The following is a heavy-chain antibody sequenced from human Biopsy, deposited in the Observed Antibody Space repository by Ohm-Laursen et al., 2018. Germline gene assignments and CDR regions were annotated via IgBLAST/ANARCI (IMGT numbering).Heavy chain of an antibody. CDR3: ATKLTGYFHH. D-gene: IGHD3-9*01. CDR1: GGTFSNYG. CDR2: TIPILGTG. Sequence: SVKVSCNAPGGTFSNYGVNWVRQAPGQGLEWLGGTIPILGTGNYAQKFQDRVTVAADTSTSTATMELRSLRSDDTAVYYCATKLTGYFHHWGQGTLVIVSS. V-gene: IGHV1-69*06. J-gene: IGHJ1*01.